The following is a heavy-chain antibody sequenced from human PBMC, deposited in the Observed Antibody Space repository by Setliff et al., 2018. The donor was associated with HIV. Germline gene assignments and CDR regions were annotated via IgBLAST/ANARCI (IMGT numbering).Heavy chain of an antibody. D-gene: IGHD3-22*01. CDR3: ARGSSSGTDLAVL. V-gene: IGHV4-38-2*01. CDR2: IHHTGRT. CDR1: GYSISSDYY. Sequence: SETLSLTCAVSGYSISSDYYWGWIRQPPGKGLEWIGSIHHTGRTYYNPSLKSRITISLDSSKNQYSLKLTSVTAADTAVYYCARGSSSGTDLAVLWGQGTLVTVSS. J-gene: IGHJ4*02.